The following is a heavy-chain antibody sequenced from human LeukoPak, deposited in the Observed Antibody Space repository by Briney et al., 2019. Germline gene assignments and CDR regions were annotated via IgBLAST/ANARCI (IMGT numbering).Heavy chain of an antibody. CDR1: GGSVSSGSYY. V-gene: IGHV4-61*01. D-gene: IGHD1-26*01. J-gene: IGHJ3*02. CDR3: ARETRLHSGSYSNDAFDI. CDR2: ISYSGST. Sequence: PSETLSLTCTVSGGSVSSGSYYWSWIRQPPGKGLEWIGYISYSGSTDYNPSLKSRVTISLDTSKNQFSLRLSSVTAADTAVYYCARETRLHSGSYSNDAFDIWGQGTMVTVSS.